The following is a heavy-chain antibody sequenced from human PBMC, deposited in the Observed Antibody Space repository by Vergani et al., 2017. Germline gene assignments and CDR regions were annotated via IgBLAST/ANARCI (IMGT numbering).Heavy chain of an antibody. CDR1: GDAISRDTYS. CDR3: ARDGGEYDKDALDV. V-gene: IGHV4-30-2*01. CDR2: VYYSGTT. D-gene: IGHD2-21*01. J-gene: IGHJ3*01. Sequence: QLQLQESDSRLVNPSQTLSLTCTLSGDAISRDTYSWNWVRQPPGKPLEWIGSVYYSGTTYYNPSLGVRVTMSIDKSKNHFSLTLTSVTAADSAVYYCARDGGEYDKDALDVWGQGTKVTVTS.